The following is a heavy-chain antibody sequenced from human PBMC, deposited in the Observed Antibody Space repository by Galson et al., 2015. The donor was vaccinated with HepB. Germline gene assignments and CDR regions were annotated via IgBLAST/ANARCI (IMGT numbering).Heavy chain of an antibody. CDR2: TYYRSKWYN. V-gene: IGHV6-1*01. J-gene: IGHJ5*02. CDR3: ARAFTTMVRGVLNRGWFDP. D-gene: IGHD3-10*01. CDR1: GDSVSSNSAA. Sequence: CAISGDSVSSNSAAWNWIRQSPSRGLEWLGRTYYRSKWYNDYAVSVKSRITINPDTSKNQFSLQLNSVTPEDTAVYYCARAFTTMVRGVLNRGWFDPWGQGTLVTVSS.